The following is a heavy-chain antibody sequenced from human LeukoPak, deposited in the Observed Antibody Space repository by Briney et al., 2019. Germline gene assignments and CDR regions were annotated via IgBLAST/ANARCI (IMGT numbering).Heavy chain of an antibody. Sequence: SETLSLTCTVSGGSISGYYWSWIRQPAGKGLEWIGRIYTSGSTNYNPSLKSRVTMSVDTSKNQFSLKLSSVTVADTAVYYCARYIPARPGFDNWGQGTLVTVSS. J-gene: IGHJ4*02. CDR2: IYTSGST. CDR3: ARYIPARPGFDN. CDR1: GGSISGYY. D-gene: IGHD6-6*01. V-gene: IGHV4-4*07.